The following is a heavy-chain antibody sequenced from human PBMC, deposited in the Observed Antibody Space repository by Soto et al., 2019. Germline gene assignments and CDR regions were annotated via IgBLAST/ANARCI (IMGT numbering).Heavy chain of an antibody. Sequence: PGGSLRLSCAASGFTFSDYYMSWIRQAPGKGLEWVSYISSSGSTIYYADSVKGRFTISRDNAKNSLYLQMNSLRAEDTAVYYCARDRYSSRFRVLWFDPWGQGTLVTVSS. D-gene: IGHD6-13*01. CDR1: GFTFSDYY. CDR2: ISSSGSTI. J-gene: IGHJ5*02. CDR3: ARDRYSSRFRVLWFDP. V-gene: IGHV3-11*01.